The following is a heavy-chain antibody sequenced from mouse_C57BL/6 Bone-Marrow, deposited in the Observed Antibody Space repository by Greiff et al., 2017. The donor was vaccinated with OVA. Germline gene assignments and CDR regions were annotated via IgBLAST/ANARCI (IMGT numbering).Heavy chain of an antibody. CDR2: IDPETGGT. CDR1: GYTFTDYE. V-gene: IGHV1-15*01. Sequence: VQLQQSGAELVRPGASVTLSCKASGYTFTDYEMHWVKQTPVHGLEWIGAIDPETGGTAYNQKFKGKAILTADKSSSTAYMELRSLTSEDSAVDYCTKSRYYYGSSYLCWYFDVWGKGTTVTVSS. CDR3: TKSRYYYGSSYLCWYFDV. D-gene: IGHD1-1*01. J-gene: IGHJ1*03.